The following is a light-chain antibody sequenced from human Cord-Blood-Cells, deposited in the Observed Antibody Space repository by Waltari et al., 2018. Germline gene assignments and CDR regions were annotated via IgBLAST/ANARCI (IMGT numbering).Light chain of an antibody. Sequence: DIVMTQSPDSLAVSLGERATINCKSSQSVLYSSNNKNYLAWYQQKPGQPPKRLIYWASTRKSGVPHRVSGSGSGTDFTLTISSLQAEDVAVYYCQQYDSTPFTFGPGTKVDIK. CDR2: WAS. V-gene: IGKV4-1*01. CDR1: QSVLYSSNNKNY. J-gene: IGKJ3*01. CDR3: QQYDSTPFT.